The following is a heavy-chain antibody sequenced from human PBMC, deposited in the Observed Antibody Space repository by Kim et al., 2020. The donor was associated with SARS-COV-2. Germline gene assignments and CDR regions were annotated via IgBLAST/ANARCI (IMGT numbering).Heavy chain of an antibody. CDR3: ATSYYYGSGSSFFAFDI. CDR1: GGSISSYY. Sequence: SETLSLTCTVSGGSISSYYWSWIRQPPGKGLEWIGYIYYSGSTNYNPSLKSRVTISVDTSKNQFSLKLSSVTAADTAVYYCATSYYYGSGSSFFAFDIWG. V-gene: IGHV4-59*13. D-gene: IGHD3-10*01. CDR2: IYYSGST. J-gene: IGHJ3*02.